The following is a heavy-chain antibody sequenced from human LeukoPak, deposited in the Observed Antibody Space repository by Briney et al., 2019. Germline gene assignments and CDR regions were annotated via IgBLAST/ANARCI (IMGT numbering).Heavy chain of an antibody. CDR1: GYTFTGYY. V-gene: IGHV1-2*02. CDR3: ARSPIVATKDYYYYYYMDV. CDR2: INPNSGGT. Sequence: GASVKVSCKASGYTFTGYYMHWVRQAPGQGLEWMGWINPNSGGTNYAQKFQGRVTMTRDTSISTAYMELSRLRSDDTAVYYCARSPIVATKDYYYYYYMDVWGKGTTVTDSS. J-gene: IGHJ6*03. D-gene: IGHD5-12*01.